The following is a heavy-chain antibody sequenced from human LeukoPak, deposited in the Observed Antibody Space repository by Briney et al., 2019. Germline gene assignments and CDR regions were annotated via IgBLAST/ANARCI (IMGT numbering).Heavy chain of an antibody. V-gene: IGHV4-61*02. CDR3: ARSYGSGDY. J-gene: IGHJ4*02. CDR2: IYTSGST. D-gene: IGHD3-10*01. Sequence: SETLSLTCTVSGGSISSGSYYWSWIRQPAGKGLEWIGRIYTSGSTNYNPSLKSRVTISVDTSKNQFSLKLSSVTAADTAVYYCARSYGSGDYWGQGILVTVSS. CDR1: GGSISSGSYY.